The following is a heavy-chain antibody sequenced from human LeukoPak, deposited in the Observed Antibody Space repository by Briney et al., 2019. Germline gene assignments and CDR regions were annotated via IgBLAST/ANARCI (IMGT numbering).Heavy chain of an antibody. D-gene: IGHD1-26*01. Sequence: SETLSLTCAVYGGSISSSNWWSWVRQPPGKGLEWIGEIYHSGSTNYNPSLKSRVTISVDKSKNQFSLKLSSVTAADTAVYYCARSVVGATWGGFDYWGQGTLVTVSS. V-gene: IGHV4-4*02. CDR2: IYHSGST. J-gene: IGHJ4*02. CDR3: ARSVVGATWGGFDY. CDR1: GGSISSSNW.